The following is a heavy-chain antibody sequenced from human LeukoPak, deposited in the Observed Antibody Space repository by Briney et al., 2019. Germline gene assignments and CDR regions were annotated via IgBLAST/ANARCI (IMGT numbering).Heavy chain of an antibody. D-gene: IGHD3-3*01. CDR1: GFTFSSYA. J-gene: IGHJ3*02. Sequence: PGGSLRLSCAASGFTFSSYAMSWVRQAPGKGLEWVSAISGSGGSTYYADSVKGRFTISRDNSKNTLYLQMNSLRAEDTAVYYCAKDRIVLRFLEWLRPQDAFDIWGQGTMVTVSS. CDR3: AKDRIVLRFLEWLRPQDAFDI. CDR2: ISGSGGST. V-gene: IGHV3-23*01.